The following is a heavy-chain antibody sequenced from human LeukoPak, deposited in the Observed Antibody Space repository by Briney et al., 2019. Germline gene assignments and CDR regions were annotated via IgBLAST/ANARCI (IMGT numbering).Heavy chain of an antibody. CDR2: INPNSGGT. V-gene: IGHV1-2*06. D-gene: IGHD3-3*01. CDR3: ARTELRFLEWLEGAFDI. J-gene: IGHJ3*02. Sequence: ASVKVSCKASGYTFTGYYMHWVRQAPGQGLEWMGRINPNSGGTNYAQKFQGRVTMTRGTSISTAYMELSRLRSDDTAVYYCARTELRFLEWLEGAFDIWGQGTMVTVSS. CDR1: GYTFTGYY.